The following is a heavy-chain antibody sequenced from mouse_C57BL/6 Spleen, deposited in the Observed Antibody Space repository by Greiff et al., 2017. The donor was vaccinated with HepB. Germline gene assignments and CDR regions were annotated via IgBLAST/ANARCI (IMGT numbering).Heavy chain of an antibody. CDR2: IHPNSGST. Sequence: VQLQQPGAELVKPGASVKLSCKASGYTFTSYWMHWVKQRPGQGLEWIGMIHPNSGSTNYNEKFKSKATLTVDKSSSTAYMQLSSLTSEDSAVYYCARVGLLRFSYAMDYWGQGTSVTVSS. D-gene: IGHD1-1*01. V-gene: IGHV1-64*01. CDR3: ARVGLLRFSYAMDY. CDR1: GYTFTSYW. J-gene: IGHJ4*01.